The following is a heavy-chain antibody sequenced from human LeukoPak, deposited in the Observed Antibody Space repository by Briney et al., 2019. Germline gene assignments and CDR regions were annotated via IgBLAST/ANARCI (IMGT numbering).Heavy chain of an antibody. CDR1: GYTFTGHY. V-gene: IGHV1-2*02. CDR2: IDAKSGGT. J-gene: IGHJ4*02. D-gene: IGHD6-13*01. Sequence: SSVKVSCKASGYTFTGHYMHCVRQASGQGLEWMGWIDAKSGGTKYAQRFQGRVTMTRDTSINTGYMELSSVTSDDTAVYYCARWRGYSSGWSGPFDDWGQGTLVTVSS. CDR3: ARWRGYSSGWSGPFDD.